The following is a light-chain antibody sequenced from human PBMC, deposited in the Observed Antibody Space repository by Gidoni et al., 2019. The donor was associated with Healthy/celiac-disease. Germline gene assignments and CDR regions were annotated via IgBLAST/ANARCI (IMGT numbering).Light chain of an antibody. V-gene: IGLV1-44*01. CDR2: SNH. CDR1: SSNIGSNT. Sequence: QSVLTQQPSASGTPGQRVTISCSGSSSNIGSNTVNWYQQLPGTAPKLLIYSNHQRPSGVPDRFSGSKSGTSASLAISGLQSEDEADYYCAAWDDSLNGPVFGGGTKLTVL. CDR3: AAWDDSLNGPV. J-gene: IGLJ3*02.